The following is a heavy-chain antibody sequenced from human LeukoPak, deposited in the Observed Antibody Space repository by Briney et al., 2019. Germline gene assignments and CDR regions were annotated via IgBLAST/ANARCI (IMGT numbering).Heavy chain of an antibody. V-gene: IGHV3-48*04. D-gene: IGHD3-22*01. CDR2: ISSSSSSTI. CDR3: AVPMDYYDSSGYDY. Sequence: GGSLRLSCAASGFTFSSYSMNWVRQAPGKGLEWVSYISSSSSSTIYYADSVKGRFTISRDNAKNSLYLQMNSLRAEDTAVYYCAVPMDYYDSSGYDYWGQGTLVTVSS. J-gene: IGHJ4*02. CDR1: GFTFSSYS.